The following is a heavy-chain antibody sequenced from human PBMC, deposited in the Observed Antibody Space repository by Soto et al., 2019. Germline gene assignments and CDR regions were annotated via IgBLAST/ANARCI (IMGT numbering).Heavy chain of an antibody. CDR2: INHSGST. J-gene: IGHJ6*02. Sequence: SETLSLTCAVYGGSFSGYYWSWIRQPPGKGLEWIGEINHSGSTNYNPSLKSRVTISVDTSKNQFSLKLSSVTAADTAVYYCAQWLVQRGHYYYGMDVWGQGTTVTVSS. CDR3: AQWLVQRGHYYYGMDV. V-gene: IGHV4-34*01. D-gene: IGHD6-19*01. CDR1: GGSFSGYY.